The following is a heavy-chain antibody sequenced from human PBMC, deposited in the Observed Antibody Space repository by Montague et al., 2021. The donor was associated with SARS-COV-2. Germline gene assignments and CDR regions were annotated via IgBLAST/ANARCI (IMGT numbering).Heavy chain of an antibody. D-gene: IGHD5-18*01. CDR1: GDSINTDTVF. CDR2: MHYSGTN. Sequence: SETLSLTCTVSGDSINTDTVFSCFVLPSPESGLEWIGIMHYSGTNFYNSPLRSRLNICVDTSKNQFSLELSAVTAADTGLYYGARHDHTDFGKPNGFDPWGQGTLVTVSS. CDR3: ARHDHTDFGKPNGFDP. J-gene: IGHJ5*02. V-gene: IGHV4-39*01.